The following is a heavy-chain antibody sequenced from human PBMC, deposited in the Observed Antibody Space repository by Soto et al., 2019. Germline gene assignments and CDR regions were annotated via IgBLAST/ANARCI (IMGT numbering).Heavy chain of an antibody. CDR3: AREVNSSPARGPNWFDP. Sequence: QVQLQESGPGLVQPSGTLSLTCAVSGDSINNRHWWSWVRQTPGKGLEWIGETYHSVTTNYNPSLKTLVTISIDKSKNQFSLKMNSVTAADTAVYYCAREVNSSPARGPNWFDPWGQGTLVTVSS. D-gene: IGHD6-13*01. CDR2: TYHSVTT. CDR1: GDSINNRHW. J-gene: IGHJ5*02. V-gene: IGHV4-4*02.